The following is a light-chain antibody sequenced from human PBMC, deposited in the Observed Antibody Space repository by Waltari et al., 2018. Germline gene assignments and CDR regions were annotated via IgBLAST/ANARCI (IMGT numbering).Light chain of an antibody. Sequence: QSALTPPASVSGSPGQSITIFCTGTSSDVGSYNLVPWYQQYPGKAPKLMIYEGSKRPSGVSNRFSGSKSGNTASLTISGLQADDEADYYCCSYAGSTSWVFGGGTKVTVL. CDR2: EGS. CDR1: SSDVGSYNL. V-gene: IGLV2-23*01. J-gene: IGLJ3*02. CDR3: CSYAGSTSWV.